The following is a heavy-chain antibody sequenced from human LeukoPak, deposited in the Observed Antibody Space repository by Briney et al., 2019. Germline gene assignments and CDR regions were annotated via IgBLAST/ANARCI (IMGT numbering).Heavy chain of an antibody. CDR2: ISGSGGST. CDR3: AKDLHGSGSLFDY. J-gene: IGHJ4*02. Sequence: GGSLRLSCAASGFTFSSYAMSWVRQAPGEGLEWVSAISGSGGSTYYADSVKGRFTISRDNSKNTLYLQMNSLRAEDTAVYYCAKDLHGSGSLFDYWGQGTLVTVSS. D-gene: IGHD3-10*01. V-gene: IGHV3-23*01. CDR1: GFTFSSYA.